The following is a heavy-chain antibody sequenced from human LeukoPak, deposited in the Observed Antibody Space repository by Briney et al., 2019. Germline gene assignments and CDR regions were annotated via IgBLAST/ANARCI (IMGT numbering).Heavy chain of an antibody. D-gene: IGHD5-18*01. Sequence: SETLSLTCTVSGGSISSYYWSWIRQPAGKGLEWIGRIYTSGSTNYNPSLKSRVTMSVDTSKNQFSLELSSVTAADTAVYYCARDDTAQDAFDIWGQGTMVTVSS. CDR1: GGSISSYY. V-gene: IGHV4-4*07. CDR2: IYTSGST. J-gene: IGHJ3*02. CDR3: ARDDTAQDAFDI.